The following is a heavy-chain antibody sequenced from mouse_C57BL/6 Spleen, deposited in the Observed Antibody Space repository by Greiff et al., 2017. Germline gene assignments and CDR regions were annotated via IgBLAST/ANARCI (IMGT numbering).Heavy chain of an antibody. CDR1: GYTFTSYW. Sequence: QVQLQQPGAELVKPGASVKLSCKASGYTFTSYWMQWVKQRPGQGLEWIGEIDPSDSYTNYNQKFKGKATLTVDTSSSTAYMQLSSLTSEDSAVYYCASTSYDYHWGQGTLVTVSA. D-gene: IGHD2-4*01. V-gene: IGHV1-50*01. CDR2: IDPSDSYT. J-gene: IGHJ3*01. CDR3: ASTSYDYH.